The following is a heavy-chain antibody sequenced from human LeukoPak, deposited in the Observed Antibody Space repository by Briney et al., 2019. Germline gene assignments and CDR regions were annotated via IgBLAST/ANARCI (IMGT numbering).Heavy chain of an antibody. CDR1: GFTFSSYA. D-gene: IGHD6-13*01. Sequence: GGSLRLSCAASGFTFSSYAMSWVRQAPGKGLEWVSAISGSGGPTYYADSVKGRFTISRDNSKNTLYLQMNSLRAEDTAIYYCARDPGTLATYFDYWGPGTLVTVSS. J-gene: IGHJ4*02. V-gene: IGHV3-23*01. CDR2: ISGSGGPT. CDR3: ARDPGTLATYFDY.